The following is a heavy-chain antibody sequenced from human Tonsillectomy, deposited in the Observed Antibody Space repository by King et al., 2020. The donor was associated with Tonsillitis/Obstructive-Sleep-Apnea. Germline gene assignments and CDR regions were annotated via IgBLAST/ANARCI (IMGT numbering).Heavy chain of an antibody. CDR1: GFTFSSYS. V-gene: IGHV3-21*01. CDR3: ARDLVGSSEDY. D-gene: IGHD6-6*01. J-gene: IGHJ4*02. Sequence: VQLVESGGGLVKPGGSLRLSCAASGFTFSSYSMNWVRQAPGKGLEWVSCISGSSSYIYYADSVKGRFTISRDNAKNSLYLQMNSLRVEDSAVYYCARDLVGSSEDYWGQGTLVTVSS. CDR2: ISGSSSYI.